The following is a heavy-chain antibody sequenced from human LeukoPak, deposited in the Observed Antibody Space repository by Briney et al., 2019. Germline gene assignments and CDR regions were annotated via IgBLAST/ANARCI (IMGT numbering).Heavy chain of an antibody. CDR2: IIPIFGTA. CDR3: AREQSDPVAGYIDY. J-gene: IGHJ4*02. CDR1: GGTFSSYA. D-gene: IGHD6-19*01. Sequence: GASVKVSCKASGGTFSSYAISWVRQAPGQGLEWMGGIIPIFGTANYAQKFQGRVTITADESTSTAYMELSSLRSEDTAVYYCAREQSDPVAGYIDYWGQGTLVTVSS. V-gene: IGHV1-69*13.